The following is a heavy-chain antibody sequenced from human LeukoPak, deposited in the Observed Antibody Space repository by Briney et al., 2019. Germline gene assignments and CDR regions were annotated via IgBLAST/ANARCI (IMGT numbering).Heavy chain of an antibody. CDR3: ARDGYTYGDNWFDP. CDR1: GYTFTTYY. D-gene: IGHD5-18*01. V-gene: IGHV1-2*02. CDR2: INPNSGGT. Sequence: ASVKVSCKASGYTFTTYYMHWVRQAPGQGLEWMGWINPNSGGTNYAQKFQGRVTMTRDTSISTAYMELSRLTSDDTAVYYCARDGYTYGDNWFDPWGQGTLVTVSS. J-gene: IGHJ5*02.